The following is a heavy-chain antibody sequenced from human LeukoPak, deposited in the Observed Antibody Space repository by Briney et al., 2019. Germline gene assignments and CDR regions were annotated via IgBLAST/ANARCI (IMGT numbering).Heavy chain of an antibody. Sequence: SETLSLTCAVSGYSISSSNWWGWIRQPPGKGLEWIGYIYYSGGIYYNPSLKSRVTMSVDTSKNQFSLKLSSVTAVDTAVYYCARYSLETNFDPWGQGTLVTVSS. CDR2: IYYSGGI. V-gene: IGHV4-28*05. CDR1: GYSISSSNW. CDR3: ARYSLETNFDP. J-gene: IGHJ5*02. D-gene: IGHD1-1*01.